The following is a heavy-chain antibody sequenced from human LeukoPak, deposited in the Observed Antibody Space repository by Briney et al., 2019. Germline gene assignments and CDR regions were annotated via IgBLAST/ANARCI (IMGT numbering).Heavy chain of an antibody. CDR2: INQEGSQK. D-gene: IGHD1-14*01. CDR1: GLTLSSYW. J-gene: IGHJ4*02. CDR3: ARGTNLDY. Sequence: GGSLRLSCGVSGLTLSSYWMSWVRQAPGKGLEWVAYINQEGSQKYYVDSVKGRFTISRDNTKNSLYLQMNSLRAEDTAVYYCARGTNLDYWGQGTLVTVSS. V-gene: IGHV3-7*01.